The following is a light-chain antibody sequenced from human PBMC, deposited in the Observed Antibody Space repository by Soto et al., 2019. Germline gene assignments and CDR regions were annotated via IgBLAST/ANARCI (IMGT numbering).Light chain of an antibody. CDR2: EVS. CDR3: MQSIQLPKT. CDR1: QSVLYSSNNKNY. Sequence: DIVLTQSPDSLALSLGERATINCKSSQSVLYSSNNKNYLAWYVQKPGQPPQLLIYEVSNRFSGVPDRFSGSGSGTDFTLKISRVEAEDVGVYYCMQSIQLPKTFGPGTKVDIK. J-gene: IGKJ3*01. V-gene: IGKV2D-29*01.